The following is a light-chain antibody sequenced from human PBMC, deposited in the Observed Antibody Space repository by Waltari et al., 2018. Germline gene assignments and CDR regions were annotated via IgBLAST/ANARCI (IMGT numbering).Light chain of an antibody. V-gene: IGLV1-47*01. Sequence: QSVLTQPPSASGTPGQSVTLSCSGSLSNIGPHYVYWSQQLPGTAPNLLIYLTHQRPSGVPDRFSASKSGTSASLAISGLRFEDEGDYYCATRDEGPTVVFGGGTKVTVL. CDR3: ATRDEGPTVV. CDR2: LTH. CDR1: LSNIGPHY. J-gene: IGLJ2*01.